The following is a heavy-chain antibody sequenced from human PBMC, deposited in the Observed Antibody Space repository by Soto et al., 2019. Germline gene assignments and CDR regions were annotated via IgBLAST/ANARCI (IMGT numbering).Heavy chain of an antibody. J-gene: IGHJ6*02. CDR1: GGSISSSNW. D-gene: IGHD2-15*01. Sequence: SETLSRTCAVSGGSISSSNWWSWVRQPPGKGLEWIGEIYHSGSTNYNPSLKSRVTISVEQSKNQFSLKLCSVTAADTAVYYCARARAAVAGTYYYYGMEVWGQGATVAASS. V-gene: IGHV4-4*02. CDR2: IYHSGST. CDR3: ARARAAVAGTYYYYGMEV.